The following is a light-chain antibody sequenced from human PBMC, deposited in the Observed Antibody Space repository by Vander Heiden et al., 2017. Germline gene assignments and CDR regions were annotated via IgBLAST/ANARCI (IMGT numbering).Light chain of an antibody. CDR3: QSYDSSLSGLV. CDR1: IGAGFG. V-gene: IGLV1-40*01. Sequence: QSVLTPPPSVSAAPGQRVTISHIGAGFGVHWYQQLPGTAPKLLIYGNSNRPSGVPDRFSGAKSGTSASLAITGLQAEDEADYYCQSYDSSLSGLVFGGGTKLTVL. J-gene: IGLJ2*01. CDR2: GNS.